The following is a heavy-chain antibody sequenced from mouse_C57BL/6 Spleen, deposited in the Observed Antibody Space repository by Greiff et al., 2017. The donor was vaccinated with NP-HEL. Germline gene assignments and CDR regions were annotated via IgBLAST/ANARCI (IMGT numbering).Heavy chain of an antibody. J-gene: IGHJ4*01. V-gene: IGHV5-16*01. CDR2: INYDGSST. D-gene: IGHD2-10*01. CDR3: ARAYQDYAMDY. CDR1: GFTFSDYY. Sequence: DVQLQESEGGLVQPGSSMKLSCTASGFTFSDYYMAWVRQVPEKGLEWVANINYDGSSTYYLDSLKSRFIISRDNAKNILYLQMSSLKSEDTATYYCARAYQDYAMDYWGQGTSVTVSS.